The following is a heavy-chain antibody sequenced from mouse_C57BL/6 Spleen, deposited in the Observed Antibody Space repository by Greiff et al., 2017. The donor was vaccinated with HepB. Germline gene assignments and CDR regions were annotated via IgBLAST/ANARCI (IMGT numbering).Heavy chain of an antibody. J-gene: IGHJ1*03. D-gene: IGHD2-3*01. CDR1: GYAFSSSW. CDR3: ARGIYDGYYGYFDV. Sequence: VQLQQSGPELVKPGASVKISCKASGYAFSSSWMHWVKQSHGKSLEWIGYINPNNGGTSYNQKFKGKATLTVNKSSSTAYMELRSLTSEDSAVYYCARGIYDGYYGYFDVWGTGTTVTVSS. CDR2: INPNNGGT. V-gene: IGHV1-22*01.